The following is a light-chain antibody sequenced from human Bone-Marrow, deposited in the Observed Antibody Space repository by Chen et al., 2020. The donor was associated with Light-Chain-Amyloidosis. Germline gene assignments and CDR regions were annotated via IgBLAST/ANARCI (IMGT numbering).Light chain of an antibody. J-gene: IGLJ1*01. V-gene: IGLV2-14*01. CDR3: SSYTIPHTLV. CDR2: EVT. Sequence: QSALTQPASVSGSPGQSITISCTGTSSDVGGDNHVSWYQQHPDKAPKLMIYEVTNRPSWVPDLFAGSKSDNTDSLTSSGLQTEDEAAYFGSSYTIPHTLVFGSGTRVTVL. CDR1: SSDVGGDNH.